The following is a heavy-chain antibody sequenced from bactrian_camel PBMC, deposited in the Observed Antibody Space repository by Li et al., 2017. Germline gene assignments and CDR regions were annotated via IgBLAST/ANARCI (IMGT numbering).Heavy chain of an antibody. CDR3: AVGFLLPGVAARLTAAHVCS. Sequence: VQLVESGGGLVQPGGSLRLSCDASGIEYRNRCMAWFHQAPDKEREAVATVYLYGGKTYYAESAKGRFTISHENAQHISYLQMDSLKPEDTGVYFCAVGFLLPGVAARLTAAHVCSWGQGTQVTVS. J-gene: IGHJ6*01. V-gene: IGHV3S13*01. CDR1: GIEYRNRC. CDR2: VYLYGGKT. D-gene: IGHD6*01.